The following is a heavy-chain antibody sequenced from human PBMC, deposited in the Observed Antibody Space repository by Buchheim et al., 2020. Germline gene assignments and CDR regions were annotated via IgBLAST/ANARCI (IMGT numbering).Heavy chain of an antibody. D-gene: IGHD6-6*01. V-gene: IGHV3-30*18. Sequence: VELVESGGGVVQPGRSLRLSCVASGFNFGGYGIHWVRQTPGKGLEWVAVISYDGADEYYVDSVKGRFTISRDNYKRPVYLQMNSLRPEDTAVYYCAKDRYSRSALFNMDVWGKGT. CDR1: GFNFGGYG. J-gene: IGHJ6*04. CDR3: AKDRYSRSALFNMDV. CDR2: ISYDGADE.